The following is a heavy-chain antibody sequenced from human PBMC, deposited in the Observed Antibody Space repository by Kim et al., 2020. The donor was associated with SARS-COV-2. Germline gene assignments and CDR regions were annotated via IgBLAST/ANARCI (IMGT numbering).Heavy chain of an antibody. J-gene: IGHJ4*02. CDR3: ARGGYYYESSGYYAGY. Sequence: SGKGRFTISRDNAKNSLYLQMNSLRGEDTAVYYCARGGYYYESSGYYAGYWGQGTLVTVSS. V-gene: IGHV3-48*03. D-gene: IGHD3-22*01.